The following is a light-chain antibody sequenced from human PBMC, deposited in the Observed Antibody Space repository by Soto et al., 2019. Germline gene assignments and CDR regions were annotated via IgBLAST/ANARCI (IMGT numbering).Light chain of an antibody. CDR1: NIGSKS. CDR2: DDS. J-gene: IGLJ1*01. V-gene: IGLV3-21*02. Sequence: SHEPTQPPSVRVAPGQASRITCGGNNIGSKSVHWYQQKPGQASVLVVYDDSDRPSGIPERFSGSNSGNTATLTISRVEAGDVADYYCQVWDSSGAPYVFGTGTKVTV. CDR3: QVWDSSGAPYV.